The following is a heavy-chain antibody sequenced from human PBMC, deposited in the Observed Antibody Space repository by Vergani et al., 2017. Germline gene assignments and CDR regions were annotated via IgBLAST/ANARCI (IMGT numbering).Heavy chain of an antibody. J-gene: IGHJ4*02. D-gene: IGHD3-9*01. CDR3: ARGDYGILTGYRY. CDR2: INPSGGNT. CDR1: GYTFSNYY. Sequence: QVQVVQSGAEVKKSGASVKVSCKTSGYTFSNYYMHWVRQAPGQGLEWMGIINPSGGNTNYAQKFQGRVTMTRDTSTSTVYMELGSLRSEDTAIYYCARGDYGILTGYRYWGQGTLVTVSA. V-gene: IGHV1-46*03.